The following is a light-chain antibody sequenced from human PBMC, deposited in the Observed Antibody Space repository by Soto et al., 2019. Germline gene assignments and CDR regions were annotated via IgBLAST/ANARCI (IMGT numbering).Light chain of an antibody. CDR3: QQANSFPLT. CDR1: QDISSW. J-gene: IGKJ4*01. Sequence: DIPMTQSPSFVSASVGDRVTITCRASQDISSWLVWYQQKPGKAPKLLIHATSGLHSGVPSWFSRSGSGTDFTLTISNLQSEDFATYYWQQANSFPLTCGGGTKVEIK. CDR2: ATS. V-gene: IGKV1-12*01.